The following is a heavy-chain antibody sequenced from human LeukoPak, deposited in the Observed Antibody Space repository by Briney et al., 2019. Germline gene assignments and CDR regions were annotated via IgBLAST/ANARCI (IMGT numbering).Heavy chain of an antibody. J-gene: IGHJ4*02. Sequence: GGSLRLSCAASGFTFSRYAMSWVRQAPGKGLEWVSAVNNKGSNKYYADSVRGRFTISRDNSKNTLYLQMDSLRAEDTAVYCCAKDVRGGPIVGAGSVDYWGQGTLVTVSS. CDR1: GFTFSRYA. CDR2: VNNKGSNK. D-gene: IGHD1-26*01. V-gene: IGHV3-23*05. CDR3: AKDVRGGPIVGAGSVDY.